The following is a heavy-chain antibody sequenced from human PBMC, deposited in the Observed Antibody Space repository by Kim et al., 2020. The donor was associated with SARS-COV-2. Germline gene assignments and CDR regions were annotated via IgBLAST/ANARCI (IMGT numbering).Heavy chain of an antibody. V-gene: IGHV3-23*01. J-gene: IGHJ4*02. CDR2: LSARGGT. D-gene: IGHD2-2*01. CDR1: GFTFSSSA. CDR3: AKKIDSPALKVDD. Sequence: GGSLRLSCAATGFTFSSSAMTWVRQAPGMGQGWVSSLSARGGTYYAESVKGRFTISSDNSKNTLYLQMNTLRADDTAVYYCAKKIDSPALKVDDWGQGTPVTVSS.